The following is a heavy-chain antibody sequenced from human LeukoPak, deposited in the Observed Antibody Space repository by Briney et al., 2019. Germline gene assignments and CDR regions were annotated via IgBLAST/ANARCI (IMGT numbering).Heavy chain of an antibody. D-gene: IGHD2-15*01. CDR2: ISSSSSYT. CDR1: GFTFSSYS. Sequence: PGGSLRLSCAASGFTFSSYSMNWVRQAPGKGLEWVSSISSSSSYTYYADSVKGRFTISRDNAKNSLYLQMNSLRAEDTAVYYCARVRVVAATLLWYFDLWGRGTLVTVSS. CDR3: ARVRVVAATLLWYFDL. V-gene: IGHV3-21*01. J-gene: IGHJ2*01.